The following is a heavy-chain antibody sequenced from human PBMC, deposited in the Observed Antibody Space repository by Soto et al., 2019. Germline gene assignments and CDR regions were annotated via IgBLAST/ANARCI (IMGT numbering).Heavy chain of an antibody. CDR3: ARGEMATIMPRY. CDR2: IYYSGST. V-gene: IGHV4-31*03. CDR1: VGSISSGGYY. J-gene: IGHJ4*02. D-gene: IGHD5-12*01. Sequence: TLSLTCTVSVGSISSGGYYWSWILQHPGKGLEWIGYIYYSGSTYYNPSLKSRVTISVDTSKNQFSLKLSSVTAADTAVYYCARGEMATIMPRYWGQGTLVTVSS.